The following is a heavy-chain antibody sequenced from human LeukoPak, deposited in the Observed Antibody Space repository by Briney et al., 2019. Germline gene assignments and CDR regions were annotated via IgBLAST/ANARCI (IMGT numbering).Heavy chain of an antibody. CDR3: AKDIAVHSHPYGRYYFDY. J-gene: IGHJ4*02. V-gene: IGHV3-9*01. D-gene: IGHD6-19*01. CDR2: ISWNSGSI. CDR1: GFTFDDYA. Sequence: GGSLRLSCAASGFTFDDYAMHWVRQAPGKGLEWVSGISWNSGSIGYADSVKGRFTISRDNAKNSLYLQMNSLRAEDTALYYCAKDIAVHSHPYGRYYFDYWGQGTLVTVSS.